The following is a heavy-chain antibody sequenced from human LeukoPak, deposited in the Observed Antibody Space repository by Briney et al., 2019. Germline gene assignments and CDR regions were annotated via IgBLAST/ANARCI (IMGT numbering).Heavy chain of an antibody. D-gene: IGHD3-10*02. CDR1: GFTFDDYA. J-gene: IGHJ6*04. V-gene: IGHV3-9*01. Sequence: GGSLRLSCAASGFTFDDYAMHWVRQAPGKGLEWVSGISWNSGSKGYADSVKGRFIISRDNAKNSLYLQMNSLRAEDTAVYYCAELGITMIGGVWGKGTTVTISS. CDR3: AELGITMIGGV. CDR2: ISWNSGSK.